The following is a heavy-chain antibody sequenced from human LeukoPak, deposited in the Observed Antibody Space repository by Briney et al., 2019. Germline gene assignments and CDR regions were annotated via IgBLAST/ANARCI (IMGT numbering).Heavy chain of an antibody. V-gene: IGHV3-7*05. CDR3: ARGGISPDY. Sequence: GGSLRLSCTASGFTFSIFWMSWVCLAPGKGLEWVANIKHDGSEKYYVDSVKGRFTISRDNSQNSLYLQMNSLRAEDTAIYYCARGGISPDYWGQRTLVTVSS. J-gene: IGHJ4*02. CDR2: IKHDGSEK. CDR1: GFTFSIFW.